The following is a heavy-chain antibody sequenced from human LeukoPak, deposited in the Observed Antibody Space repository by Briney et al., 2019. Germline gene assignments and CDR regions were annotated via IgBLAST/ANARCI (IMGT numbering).Heavy chain of an antibody. CDR3: ASAIAVAGTGFDY. CDR1: GFTFSSYD. V-gene: IGHV3-30*03. CDR2: ISYDGSNK. J-gene: IGHJ4*02. D-gene: IGHD6-19*01. Sequence: GGSLRLSCAASGFTFSSYDMHWVRQAPGKGLEWVAVISYDGSNKYYADSVKGRFTISRDNSKNTLYLQMNSLRAEDTAVYYCASAIAVAGTGFDYWGQGTLVTVSS.